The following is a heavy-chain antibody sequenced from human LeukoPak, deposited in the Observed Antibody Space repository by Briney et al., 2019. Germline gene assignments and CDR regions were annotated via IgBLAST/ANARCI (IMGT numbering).Heavy chain of an antibody. CDR2: MNPNSGNT. J-gene: IGHJ6*02. CDR1: GYTFTSYD. CDR3: ARSHSGYCGGSSCYYYYYGMDV. Sequence: ASVKVSCKASGYTFTSYDINWVRQATGQGLEWMGWMNPNSGNTGYAQKFQGRVTMTRNTSISTAYMELSSLRSEDTAVYYCARSHSGYCGGSSCYYYYYGMDVWGQGTTVTVSS. D-gene: IGHD2-15*01. V-gene: IGHV1-8*01.